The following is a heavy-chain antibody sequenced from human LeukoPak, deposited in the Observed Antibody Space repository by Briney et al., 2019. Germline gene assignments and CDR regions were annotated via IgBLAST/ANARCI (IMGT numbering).Heavy chain of an antibody. V-gene: IGHV1-2*06. J-gene: IGHJ6*02. CDR3: ARSAVNIVVVVAATQDMDV. CDR2: INPNSGGT. Sequence: ASVKVSCKASGYTLTDYYMHWVRQAPGQGLEWMGRINPNSGGTNYAQKFQGRVTMTRDTSISTAYMELSRLRSDDTAAYYCARSAVNIVVVVAATQDMDVWGQGTTVTVSS. CDR1: GYTLTDYY. D-gene: IGHD2-15*01.